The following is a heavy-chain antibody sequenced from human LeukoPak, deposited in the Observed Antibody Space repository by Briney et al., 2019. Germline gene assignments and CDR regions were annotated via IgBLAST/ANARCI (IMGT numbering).Heavy chain of an antibody. D-gene: IGHD2-15*01. CDR1: GLTVSNNY. Sequence: PGGSLRLSCAASGLTVSNNYMSWVRQAPGKGLEYISVIYSSGGTFYSGSVRGRFTISRDDSKNTLYLQMNSLRADDTAVYYCAKDSKGPAFWGQGTLVIVSS. CDR2: IYSSGGT. CDR3: AKDSKGPAF. V-gene: IGHV3-53*01. J-gene: IGHJ4*02.